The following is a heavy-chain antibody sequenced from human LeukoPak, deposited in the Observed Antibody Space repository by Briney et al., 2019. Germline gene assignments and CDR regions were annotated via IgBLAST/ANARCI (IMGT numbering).Heavy chain of an antibody. V-gene: IGHV3-23*01. CDR3: TRTRGCSSTSCYADY. CDR2: ISGSGDST. Sequence: GGSLRLSCAASGFTFSNYAMTWVRQAPVKGLEWASGISGSGDSTYYADSVKGRFTISRDNSKNTLYLQMNSLRAEDTALYYCTRTRGCSSTSCYADYWGQGTLVTVSS. D-gene: IGHD2-2*01. CDR1: GFTFSNYA. J-gene: IGHJ4*02.